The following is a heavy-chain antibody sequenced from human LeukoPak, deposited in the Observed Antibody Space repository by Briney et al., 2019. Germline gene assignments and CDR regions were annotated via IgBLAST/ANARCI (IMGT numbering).Heavy chain of an antibody. V-gene: IGHV1-18*01. J-gene: IGHJ5*02. Sequence: ASAKVSCKASGYTFTSYGISWVRQAPGQGLEWMGWISAYNGNTNYAQKLQGRVTMTTDTSTSTAYMELRSLRSDDTAVYYCARDRGITMVRELVNWFDPRGQGTLVTVSS. CDR3: ARDRGITMVRELVNWFDP. D-gene: IGHD3-10*01. CDR2: ISAYNGNT. CDR1: GYTFTSYG.